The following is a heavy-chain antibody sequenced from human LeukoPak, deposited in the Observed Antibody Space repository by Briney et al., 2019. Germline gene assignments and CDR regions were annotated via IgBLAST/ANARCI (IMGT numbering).Heavy chain of an antibody. CDR3: ARGRTGTSRDNFDY. CDR2: ISYDGSHR. J-gene: IGHJ4*02. Sequence: PGGSLRLSCAASGFSFRTYSVHWVRQAPGKGLEWVAVISYDGSHRYYADSVKGRFTISRDNSENTLFLQMISLRPEDTAIYYCARGRTGTSRDNFDYWGQGTLVTVSS. CDR1: GFSFRTYS. D-gene: IGHD1/OR15-1a*01. V-gene: IGHV3-30*04.